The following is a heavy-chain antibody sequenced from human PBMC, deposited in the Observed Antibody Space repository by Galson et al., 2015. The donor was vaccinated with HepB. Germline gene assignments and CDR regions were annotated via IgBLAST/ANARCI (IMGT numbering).Heavy chain of an antibody. D-gene: IGHD4-17*01. V-gene: IGHV3-23*01. CDR3: AKDEEATVTTWWFDP. J-gene: IGHJ5*02. Sequence: SLRLSCAASGFTFSSYAMSWVRQAPGKGLEWVSAISGSGGSTYYADSVKGRFTISRDNSKNTLYLQMNSLRAEDTAVYYCAKDEEATVTTWWFDPWGQGTLVTVSS. CDR2: ISGSGGST. CDR1: GFTFSSYA.